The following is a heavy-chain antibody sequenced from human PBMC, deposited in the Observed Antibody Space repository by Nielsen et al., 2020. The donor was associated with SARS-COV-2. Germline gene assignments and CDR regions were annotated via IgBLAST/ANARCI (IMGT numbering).Heavy chain of an antibody. CDR1: GGSINSEGYY. CDR2: IHHSGST. D-gene: IGHD2-2*01. J-gene: IGHJ6*02. V-gene: IGHV4-31*03. CDR3: ARANLGYCSTTSCSTPLGLDV. Sequence: SETLSLTCTVSGGSINSEGYYWSWIRHHPGKSLEWIRHIHHSGSTYYRSSLKSRVHISKDTSKNQFSLKVDSVTAADTAVYYCARANLGYCSTTSCSTPLGLDVWGQGTTVTVSS.